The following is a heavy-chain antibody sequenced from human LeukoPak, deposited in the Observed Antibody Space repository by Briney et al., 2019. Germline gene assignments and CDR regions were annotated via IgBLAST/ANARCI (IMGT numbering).Heavy chain of an antibody. V-gene: IGHV3-64*02. CDR2: ISTNGDRT. CDR1: GFTFSNSA. Sequence: GGSLRLSCAASGFTFSNSAMYWVRQAPGERLEFVSVISTNGDRTYYADSVKGRFTISRDNSKNTLYLQMGSLRADDMAVYYCARGVAISSSGWYDTFDYWGQGALVTISS. D-gene: IGHD6-19*01. J-gene: IGHJ4*02. CDR3: ARGVAISSSGWYDTFDY.